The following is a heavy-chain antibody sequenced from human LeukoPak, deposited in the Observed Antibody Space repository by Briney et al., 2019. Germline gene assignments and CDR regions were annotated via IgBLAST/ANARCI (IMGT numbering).Heavy chain of an antibody. CDR1: GYTFTGYY. D-gene: IGHD2-2*01. CDR3: ARDRGYCSSTSCYNHWFDP. CDR2: INPNSGGT. J-gene: IGHJ5*02. V-gene: IGHV1-2*02. Sequence: GASVKVSCKASGYTFTGYYMHWVRQAPGQGREWMGWINPNSGGTNDAQKFQGRVTMTRDTSISTAYMELSRLRSDDTAVYYCARDRGYCSSTSCYNHWFDPWGQGTLVTVSS.